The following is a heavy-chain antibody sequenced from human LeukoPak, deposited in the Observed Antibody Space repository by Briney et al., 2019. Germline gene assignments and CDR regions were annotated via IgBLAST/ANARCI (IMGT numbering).Heavy chain of an antibody. CDR2: ISGSGGST. Sequence: GGSLRLSCAASGFTFSSYAMSWVRQAPGKGLEWVSAISGSGGSTYYADSVKGRFTISRDNSKNTLYLQMNSLRAEDTAVYYSAKDPPLPYYYDSSGYALGFDYWGQGTLVTVSS. J-gene: IGHJ4*02. D-gene: IGHD3-22*01. CDR1: GFTFSSYA. CDR3: AKDPPLPYYYDSSGYALGFDY. V-gene: IGHV3-23*01.